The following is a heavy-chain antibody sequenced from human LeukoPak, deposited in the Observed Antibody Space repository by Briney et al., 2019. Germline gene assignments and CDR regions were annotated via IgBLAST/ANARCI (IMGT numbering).Heavy chain of an antibody. Sequence: SETLSLTCTVSGGSISSGGYYWSCIRLPPGKCLECIGYIYHSGSTYYNPSLKSRVTISVDRSKNQFSLKLSSVTAADTAVYYCARARALAGYSSGWTGLDYWGQGTLVTVSS. D-gene: IGHD6-19*01. V-gene: IGHV4-30-2*01. CDR2: IYHSGST. CDR1: GGSISSGGYY. CDR3: ARARALAGYSSGWTGLDY. J-gene: IGHJ4*02.